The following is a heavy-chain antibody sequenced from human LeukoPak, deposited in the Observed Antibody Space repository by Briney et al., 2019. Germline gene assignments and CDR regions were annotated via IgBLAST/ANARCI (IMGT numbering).Heavy chain of an antibody. D-gene: IGHD4-23*01. CDR3: ARNYGGQTREGGWFDP. CDR2: IYYNGIT. Sequence: SETLSLTCSVSGGSISRSDHYWSWIRQPPGKGLEWIGNIYYNGITYYNPSLKSRVTMSVDTSQNQFSLKLSSVTATDTAVYYCARNYGGQTREGGWFDPWGQGTLVTVSS. V-gene: IGHV4-30-4*01. CDR1: GGSISRSDHY. J-gene: IGHJ5*02.